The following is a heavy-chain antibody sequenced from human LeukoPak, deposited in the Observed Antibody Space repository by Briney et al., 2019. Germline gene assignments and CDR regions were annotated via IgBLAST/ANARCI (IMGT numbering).Heavy chain of an antibody. CDR3: ARDCSSTSCHPDYYYGMDV. V-gene: IGHV3-11*01. J-gene: IGHJ6*02. Sequence: GGSLRLSCAASGFTFSDYYMSWIRQAPGKGLEWVSYISSSGSTIYYADSVKGRFTISRDNAENSLYLQMNSLRAEDTAVYYCARDCSSTSCHPDYYYGMDVWGQGTTVTVSS. D-gene: IGHD2-2*01. CDR2: ISSSGSTI. CDR1: GFTFSDYY.